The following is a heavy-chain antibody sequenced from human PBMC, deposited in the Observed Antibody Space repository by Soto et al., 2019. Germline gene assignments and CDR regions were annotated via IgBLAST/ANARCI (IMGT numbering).Heavy chain of an antibody. CDR2: FYYSGIT. J-gene: IGHJ5*02. V-gene: IGHV4-31*03. D-gene: IGHD3-16*01. Sequence: QVQLQESGPGVVKTSQTLSLTCTVSGGSIRRRGYYWSWIRHRPGEGLQWIGFFYYSGITDYNPSLRSRAVISADTSKNQVFLQLSSVTAADTAMYYCASSGAREGDWFDPWGQGTLVTVSS. CDR1: GGSIRRRGYY. CDR3: ASSGAREGDWFDP.